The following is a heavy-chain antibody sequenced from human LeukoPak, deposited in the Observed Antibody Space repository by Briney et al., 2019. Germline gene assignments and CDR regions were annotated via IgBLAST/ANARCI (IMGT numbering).Heavy chain of an antibody. D-gene: IGHD4-11*01. CDR3: ARDYTNYGNYYNGMDV. V-gene: IGHV3-48*03. CDR1: GFNFNNYE. CDR2: ISSRGTTI. Sequence: GGSLRLSCSASGFNFNNYEMNWVRQAPGKGLEWVSYISSRGTTIYYADSVKGRFTISRDNAKNSLYLEMNSLRAEDTAVYYCARDYTNYGNYYNGMDVWGQGTTVTVSS. J-gene: IGHJ6*02.